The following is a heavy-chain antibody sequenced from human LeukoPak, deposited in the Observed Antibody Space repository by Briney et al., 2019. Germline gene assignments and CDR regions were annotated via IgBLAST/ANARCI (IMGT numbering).Heavy chain of an antibody. CDR2: IYYSGST. CDR3: ARDEDLDY. Sequence: SETLSLTCTVSGGSISSTCCYWGWIRQPPGKGLEWIGNIYYSGSTYYNPSLKSRVTISVDTSKNQISLKLSSVTAADTAVYYCARDEDLDYWGQGTLVTVSS. J-gene: IGHJ4*02. CDR1: GGSISSTCCY. V-gene: IGHV4-39*07.